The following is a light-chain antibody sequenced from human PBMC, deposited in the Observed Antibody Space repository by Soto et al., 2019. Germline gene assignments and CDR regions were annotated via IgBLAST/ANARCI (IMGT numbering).Light chain of an antibody. V-gene: IGKV1-5*03. CDR1: QSISAW. Sequence: DIQITQSPSTLFASVGDTVTITCRASQSISAWLAWYQQRPGKAPKLLIYKMSASERGVPSRFSGSGSGTEFTLTISSLQPEDFATYYCQQYNSSPWTFGQGTKVEIK. J-gene: IGKJ1*01. CDR2: KMS. CDR3: QQYNSSPWT.